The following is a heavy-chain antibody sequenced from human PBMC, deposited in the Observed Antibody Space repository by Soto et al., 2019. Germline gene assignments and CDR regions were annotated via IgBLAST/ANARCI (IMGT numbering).Heavy chain of an antibody. CDR3: ARDQTPHMEYQLLDYYYGMDV. CDR2: IIPIFGTA. CDR1: GGTFSSYA. J-gene: IGHJ6*02. Sequence: ASVKVSCKASGGTFSSYAISWVRQAPGQGLEWMGGIIPIFGTANYAQKFQGRVTITADESTSTAYMELSSLRSEDTAVYYCARDQTPHMEYQLLDYYYGMDVWGQGTTVTVS. V-gene: IGHV1-69*13. D-gene: IGHD2-2*01.